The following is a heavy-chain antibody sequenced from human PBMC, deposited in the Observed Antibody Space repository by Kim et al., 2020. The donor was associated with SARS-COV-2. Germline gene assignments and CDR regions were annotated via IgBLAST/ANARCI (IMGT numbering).Heavy chain of an antibody. CDR3: ARLPDSGGWHYYFDY. CDR2: IDPSDSYT. V-gene: IGHV5-10-1*01. J-gene: IGHJ4*02. D-gene: IGHD6-19*01. CDR1: GYSFTSYW. Sequence: GESLKISCKGSGYSFTSYWISWVRQMPGKGLEWMGRIDPSDSYTNYSPSFQGHVTISADKSISTAYLQWSSLKASDTAMYYCARLPDSGGWHYYFDYWGQGTLVTVSS.